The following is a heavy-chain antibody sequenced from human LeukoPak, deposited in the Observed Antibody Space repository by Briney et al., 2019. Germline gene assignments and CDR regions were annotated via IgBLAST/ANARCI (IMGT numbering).Heavy chain of an antibody. CDR2: ISGSGGST. D-gene: IGHD6-19*01. J-gene: IGHJ4*02. CDR3: AKGTYSTGWY. V-gene: IGHV3-23*01. Sequence: GGSLRLSCAASGFTFSSYAMNWVRQAPGKGLEWVSVISGSGGSTYYADSVKGRFTISRDNSKNTLYLQMNSLRAEDTAVYYCAKGTYSTGWYWGQGTLVTVSS. CDR1: GFTFSSYA.